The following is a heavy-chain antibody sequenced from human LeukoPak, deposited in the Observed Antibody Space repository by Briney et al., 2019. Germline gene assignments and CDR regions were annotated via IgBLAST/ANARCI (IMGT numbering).Heavy chain of an antibody. CDR3: ARDTPVGYSYGNTDDAFDN. CDR2: IYTSGIT. D-gene: IGHD5-18*01. J-gene: IGHJ3*02. V-gene: IGHV4-4*07. CDR1: GGSISSYY. Sequence: SETLSLTCTVSGGSISSYYWSWIRQPAGKGLEWIGRIYTSGITNYNPSLRSRVPMSVDTSKNQFSLKLSSVTAADTAVYYCARDTPVGYSYGNTDDAFDNWGQGTMVTVSS.